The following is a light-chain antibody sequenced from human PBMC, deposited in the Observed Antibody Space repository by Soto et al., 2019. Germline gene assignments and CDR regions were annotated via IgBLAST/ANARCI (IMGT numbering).Light chain of an antibody. CDR1: QGISSY. CDR3: QQVNSYPLT. J-gene: IGKJ4*01. Sequence: DIQLTQSPSFLSASVGDRVTITCRASQGISSYLAWYQQKPGKAPQLLIYAASTLQSGVPSRFSGSGSGTEFTLTISSLQPEDFATYYRQQVNSYPLTFGGGTKVEIK. CDR2: AAS. V-gene: IGKV1-9*01.